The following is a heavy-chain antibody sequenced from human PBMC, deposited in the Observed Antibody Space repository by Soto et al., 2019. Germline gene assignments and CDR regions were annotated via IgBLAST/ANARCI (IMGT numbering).Heavy chain of an antibody. CDR3: ASLYCDPNFLHPVSCFDP. Sequence: SSETLSLTCTVSGASISSSNWWNWVRQPPGKGPEWIGEIYHSGRTNYNPALQSRITIGIDKSKNQFSMRLISVTAAATAMYYCASLYCDPNFLHPVSCFDPWGQGTLVTISS. CDR2: IYHSGRT. D-gene: IGHD3-3*01. CDR1: GASISSSNW. J-gene: IGHJ5*02. V-gene: IGHV4-4*02.